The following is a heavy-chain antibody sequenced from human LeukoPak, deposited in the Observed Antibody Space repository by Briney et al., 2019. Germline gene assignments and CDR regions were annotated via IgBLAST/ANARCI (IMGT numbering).Heavy chain of an antibody. CDR3: ARHGYCSSTSCYPDY. CDR1: GGSISSGSYY. D-gene: IGHD2-2*03. V-gene: IGHV4-61*01. J-gene: IGHJ4*02. Sequence: SETLSLTCTVSGGSISSGSYYWSWIRQPPGKGLEWIGYIYYSGSTNYNPSLKSRVTISLDTSKNQFSLNLRYVTAADTAMYYCARHGYCSSTSCYPDYWGQGTLVTVSS. CDR2: IYYSGST.